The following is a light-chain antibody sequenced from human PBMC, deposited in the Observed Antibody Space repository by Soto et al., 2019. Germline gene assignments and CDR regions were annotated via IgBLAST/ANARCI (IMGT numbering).Light chain of an antibody. CDR3: QQYGSSEII. J-gene: IGKJ5*01. V-gene: IGKV3-20*01. Sequence: IVLTQSPGTLSLSPGERATLSCRASQTVSGSYLAWYQHKPGQAPRLLIHGASTRATGIPDRFSGSGSGTDFTLTISRLEPEDFVVFYCQQYGSSEIIFGQGTRLEIK. CDR2: GAS. CDR1: QTVSGSY.